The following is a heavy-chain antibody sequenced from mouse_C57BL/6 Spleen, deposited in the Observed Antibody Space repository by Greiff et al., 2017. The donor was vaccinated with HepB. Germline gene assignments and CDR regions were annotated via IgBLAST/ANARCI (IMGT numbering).Heavy chain of an antibody. D-gene: IGHD1-1*01. J-gene: IGHJ1*03. Sequence: QVQLKESGPGLVQPSQSLSITCTVSGFSLTSYGVHWVRQSPGKGLEWLGVIWSGGSTDYNAAFISRLSISQYNSKSQVFFKMNSLQADDTAIYYCARNTVVVEGYWYCDVWGTGTTFTVSS. CDR2: IWSGGST. V-gene: IGHV2-2*01. CDR1: GFSLTSYG. CDR3: ARNTVVVEGYWYCDV.